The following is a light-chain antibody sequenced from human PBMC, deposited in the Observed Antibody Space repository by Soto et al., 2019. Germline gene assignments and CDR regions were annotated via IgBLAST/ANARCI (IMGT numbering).Light chain of an antibody. J-gene: IGKJ3*01. Sequence: DIQMTQSPSSLSASVGDRVTITCRASQGISNYLAWYQQKPGKVPKLLIYSASTLQSGVPSRFSGSGSGTDFTLTIRSLQTEDVATYYCQNYYSAPRAFGPGTKVDIK. CDR2: SAS. V-gene: IGKV1-27*01. CDR3: QNYYSAPRA. CDR1: QGISNY.